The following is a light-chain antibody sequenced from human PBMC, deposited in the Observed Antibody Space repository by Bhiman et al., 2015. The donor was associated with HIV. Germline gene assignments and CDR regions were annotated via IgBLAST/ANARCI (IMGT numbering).Light chain of an antibody. CDR2: EVT. CDR1: NSDIGAYNY. V-gene: IGLV2-14*01. Sequence: QSALTQPASVSGSPGQSISISCTGSNSDIGAYNYVSWYQQHPGKVPKLMIYEVTKRPSGVSDRFSASKSGNTASLTISGLLAEDEADYYCCAYTGTSAPWVFGGGTKLTVL. CDR3: CAYTGTSAPWV. J-gene: IGLJ3*02.